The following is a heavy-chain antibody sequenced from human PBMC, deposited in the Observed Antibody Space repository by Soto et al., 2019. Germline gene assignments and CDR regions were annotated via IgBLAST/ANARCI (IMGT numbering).Heavy chain of an antibody. Sequence: QVQLVESGGGVVQPGRSLRLSCAASGFTFSSYAMHWVRQAPGKGLEWVAVISYDGSNKYYADSVKGRFTISRDNSKNTLYLQMNSRRAEDTAVYYCARAAFDIWGQGTMVTVSS. CDR3: ARAAFDI. CDR2: ISYDGSNK. V-gene: IGHV3-30-3*01. J-gene: IGHJ3*02. CDR1: GFTFSSYA.